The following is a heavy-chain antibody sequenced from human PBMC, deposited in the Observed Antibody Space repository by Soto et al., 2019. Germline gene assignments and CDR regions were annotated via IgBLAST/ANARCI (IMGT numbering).Heavy chain of an antibody. Sequence: QVELVQSGAEVKKPGASVKGSCKASGYIFTSYYLHWVRQAPGQGLEWMGWINPFDGSRMFAQSFQGRVTFTRDTSTSTVYMELSGLRSDDTAVYYCSRVDPGETSPFDHWGQGTLVTVSS. V-gene: IGHV1-46*03. D-gene: IGHD3-10*01. CDR3: SRVDPGETSPFDH. CDR2: INPFDGSR. J-gene: IGHJ4*02. CDR1: GYIFTSYY.